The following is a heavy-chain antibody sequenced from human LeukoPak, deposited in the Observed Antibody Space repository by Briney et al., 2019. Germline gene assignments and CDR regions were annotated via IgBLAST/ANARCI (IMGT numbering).Heavy chain of an antibody. Sequence: PSETLSLTCTVSGGSISSSDYYWGWIRQPPGKGLEWIGSIYYSGSTYYNPSLKSRVTISVGTSKNQFSLKLSSVTAADTAVYYCARRTMTTVDYWGQGTLVTVSS. CDR3: ARRTMTTVDY. J-gene: IGHJ4*02. V-gene: IGHV4-39*01. CDR1: GGSISSSDYY. CDR2: IYYSGST. D-gene: IGHD4-17*01.